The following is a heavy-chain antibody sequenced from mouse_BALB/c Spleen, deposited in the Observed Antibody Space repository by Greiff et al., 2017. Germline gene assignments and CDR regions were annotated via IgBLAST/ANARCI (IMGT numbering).Heavy chain of an antibody. CDR1: GFSLTSYG. CDR2: IWSGGST. V-gene: IGHV2-2*02. D-gene: IGHD2-1*01. J-gene: IGHJ4*01. Sequence: LQESGPGLVQPSQSLSITCTVSGFSLTSYGVHWVRQSPGKGLEWLGVIWSGGSTDYNAAFISRLSISKDNSKSQVFFKMNSLQANDTAIYYCARTAYGNYRDYYAMDYWGQGTSVTVSS. CDR3: ARTAYGNYRDYYAMDY.